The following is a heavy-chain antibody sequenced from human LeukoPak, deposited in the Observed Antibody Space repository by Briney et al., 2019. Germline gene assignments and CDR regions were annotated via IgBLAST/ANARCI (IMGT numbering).Heavy chain of an antibody. CDR3: ARDSGDFWSGYSGLFDY. J-gene: IGHJ4*02. CDR1: GGSISSYY. CDR2: IYYSGST. V-gene: IGHV4-59*01. Sequence: PSETLSLTCTVSGGSISSYYWSWIRQPPGKGLEWIGYIYYSGSTNYNPSLKSRVTISVDTSKNQFSLKLSSVTAADTAVYYCARDSGDFWSGYSGLFDYWGQGTLVTVSS. D-gene: IGHD3-3*01.